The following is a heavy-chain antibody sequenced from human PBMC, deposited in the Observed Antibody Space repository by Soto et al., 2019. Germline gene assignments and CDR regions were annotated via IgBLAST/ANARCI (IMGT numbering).Heavy chain of an antibody. CDR1: GFTFSTYG. Sequence: QVQLVESGGGVVQPGRSLRLSCAASGFTFSTYGMHWVRQAPGKGLEWVAVISYDGSDKYYADSVKGRFTISRDNSKNTLYLQMNSLRAEDTAVYYWAKERTGPMDYWGQGTLVTVSS. J-gene: IGHJ4*02. V-gene: IGHV3-30*18. CDR2: ISYDGSDK. CDR3: AKERTGPMDY.